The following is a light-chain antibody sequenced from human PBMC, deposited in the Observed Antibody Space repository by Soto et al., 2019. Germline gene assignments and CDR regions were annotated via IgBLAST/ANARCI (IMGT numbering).Light chain of an antibody. J-gene: IGKJ5*01. CDR3: QQYGSSPPIT. CDR2: GAS. V-gene: IGKV3-20*01. Sequence: EIGLSQSPCTLSLSTGERATLSCRASQNLSSSYLAWYQQKPGQAPRLLVYGASSRATGIPDRFSGSGSGTDFTLTISTLEPEDFAVYYCQQYGSSPPITFAQGTRLAIK. CDR1: QNLSSSY.